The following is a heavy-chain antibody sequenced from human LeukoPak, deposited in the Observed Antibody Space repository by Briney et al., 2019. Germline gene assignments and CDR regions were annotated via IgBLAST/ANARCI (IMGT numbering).Heavy chain of an antibody. CDR3: TTVGAAGRIGYYYCGMDV. CDR2: IKSKTDTGTT. V-gene: IGHV3-15*07. D-gene: IGHD6-13*01. CDR1: GFTFSNAW. Sequence: GGSPRLSCAASGFTFSNAWMNWVRQAPGKGLEWVGRIKSKTDTGTTDYAAPVKGRFTISRDDSKNTLYLQMNSLKTEDTAVYYCTTVGAAGRIGYYYCGMDVWGQGTTVTVSS. J-gene: IGHJ6*02.